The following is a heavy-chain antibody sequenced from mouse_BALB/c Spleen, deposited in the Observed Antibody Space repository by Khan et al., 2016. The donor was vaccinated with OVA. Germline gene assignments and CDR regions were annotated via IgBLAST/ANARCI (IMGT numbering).Heavy chain of an antibody. Sequence: VELVESGAELARPGASVKMSCKASGYTFTTYTMHWVKQRPGQGLEWIGYINPSSGYTNYNQKFKGKATLTADKSSSTAYMQLSRLTSEDSAVYYCTKEGAYYRSDGWFAYWGQGTLVTVSA. D-gene: IGHD2-14*01. CDR3: TKEGAYYRSDGWFAY. CDR2: INPSSGYT. J-gene: IGHJ3*01. CDR1: GYTFTTYT. V-gene: IGHV1-4*01.